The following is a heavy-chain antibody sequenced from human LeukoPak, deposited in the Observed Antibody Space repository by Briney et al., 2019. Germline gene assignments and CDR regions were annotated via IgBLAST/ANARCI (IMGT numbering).Heavy chain of an antibody. CDR3: ARFKRAGGWSYFDY. V-gene: IGHV4-59*01. D-gene: IGHD6-19*01. J-gene: IGHJ4*02. CDR1: GGSISIYY. Sequence: PSETLSLTCTVSGGSISIYYWSWIRQPPGKGLEWIGHIYNSGSTNYSPSLKSRVTIPVDTSKNQFSLKLSSVTAADTAVYYCARFKRAGGWSYFDYWGQGTLVTVSS. CDR2: IYNSGST.